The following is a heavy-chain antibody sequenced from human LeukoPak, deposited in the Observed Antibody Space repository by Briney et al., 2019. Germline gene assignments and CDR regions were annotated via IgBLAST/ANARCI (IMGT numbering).Heavy chain of an antibody. Sequence: PGGSLRLSCAASGFTFSSYAMSWVRQAPGKGLEWVSAISGSGGSTYYADSVKGRFTISRGNSKNTLYPQMNSLRAEDTAVYYCAKDPCIAAAGTCYWGQGTLVTVSS. V-gene: IGHV3-23*01. CDR3: AKDPCIAAAGTCY. CDR1: GFTFSSYA. D-gene: IGHD6-13*01. J-gene: IGHJ4*02. CDR2: ISGSGGST.